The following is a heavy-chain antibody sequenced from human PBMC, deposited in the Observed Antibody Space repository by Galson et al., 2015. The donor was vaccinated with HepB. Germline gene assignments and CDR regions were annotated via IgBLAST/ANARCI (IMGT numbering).Heavy chain of an antibody. CDR2: ISLYNGST. CDR3: ARLHQQHKPRKFDP. Sequence: SVKVSCKASGYTFSNYGISWVRQAPGQGLEWMGWISLYNGSTDYTQNFQGRISMTTGTSTSTAYMELRSLRSDDTAVYYYARLHQQHKPRKFDPWGQGTLVTVSS. D-gene: IGHD1-14*01. J-gene: IGHJ5*02. CDR1: GYTFSNYG. V-gene: IGHV1-18*04.